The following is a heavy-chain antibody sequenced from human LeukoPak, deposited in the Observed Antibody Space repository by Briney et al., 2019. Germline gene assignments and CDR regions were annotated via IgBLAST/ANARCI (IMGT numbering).Heavy chain of an antibody. CDR3: ARVVKSPGYSSSWYSY. Sequence: RASVKVSCKASGYTFTSYYMHWVRQAPGQGLEWMGWINPNSGGTNYAQKFQGRVTMTRDTSISTAYMELSRLRSDDTAVYYCARVVKSPGYSSSWYSYWGQGTLVTVSS. CDR2: INPNSGGT. D-gene: IGHD6-13*01. J-gene: IGHJ4*02. V-gene: IGHV1-2*02. CDR1: GYTFTSYY.